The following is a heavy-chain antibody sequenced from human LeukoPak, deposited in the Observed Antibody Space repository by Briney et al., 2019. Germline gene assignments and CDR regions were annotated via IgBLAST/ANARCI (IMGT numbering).Heavy chain of an antibody. Sequence: SETLSLTCTVSGGSISSYYWSWIRQPPGKGLEWIGYIYYSGSTNYNPSLKSRVTISVDTSKNQFSLKLSSVTAADTAVYYCARDRAYHYDSSGFDADWYFDLWGRGTLVTVSS. J-gene: IGHJ2*01. CDR1: GGSISSYY. D-gene: IGHD3-22*01. CDR2: IYYSGST. CDR3: ARDRAYHYDSSGFDADWYFDL. V-gene: IGHV4-59*01.